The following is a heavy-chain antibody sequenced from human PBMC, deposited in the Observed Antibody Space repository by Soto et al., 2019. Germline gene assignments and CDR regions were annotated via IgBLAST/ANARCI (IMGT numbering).Heavy chain of an antibody. J-gene: IGHJ1*01. CDR2: ISSGASNT. CDR3: AKMSPHGVNWL. V-gene: IGHV3-23*01. Sequence: GGSLRLSCVASGLTFSNNAMSWVRQPPGKWLESISSISSGASNTFFACSMNCRFTISRDNSNNSLSLQINSLSAEDPSVYFCAKMSPHGVNWLWGQGTLVAVAS. D-gene: IGHD1-20*01. CDR1: GLTFSNNA.